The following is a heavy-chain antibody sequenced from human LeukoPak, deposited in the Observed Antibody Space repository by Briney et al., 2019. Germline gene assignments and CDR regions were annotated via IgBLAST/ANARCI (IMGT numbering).Heavy chain of an antibody. Sequence: ASVKVSCKASGYTFTSYYMHWVRQAPGQGLEWMGIINPSGGSTSYAQKFQGRVTMTRDTSTSTVYMELSSLRSEDTAVYYCARAGGRIAVAGRGYFDYWGQGTLVTVSS. CDR3: ARAGGRIAVAGRGYFDY. CDR1: GYTFTSYY. D-gene: IGHD6-19*01. J-gene: IGHJ4*02. CDR2: INPSGGST. V-gene: IGHV1-46*01.